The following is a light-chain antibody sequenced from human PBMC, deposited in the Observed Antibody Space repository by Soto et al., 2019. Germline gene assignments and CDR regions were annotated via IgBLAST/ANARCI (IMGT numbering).Light chain of an antibody. CDR1: QSITSY. CDR3: QQSSSPPRT. J-gene: IGKJ1*01. Sequence: DIQMTQSPSSLSASVGDRVTITCRASQSITSYLNWYQQKPGKAPKVLIYAASSVQRGVPSRFSGSGSATDFPLTINRLQPEDFATYYCQQSSSPPRTFGQGTKVDI. CDR2: AAS. V-gene: IGKV1-39*01.